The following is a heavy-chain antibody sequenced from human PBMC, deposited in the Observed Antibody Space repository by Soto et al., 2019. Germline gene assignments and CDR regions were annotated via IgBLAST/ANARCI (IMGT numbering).Heavy chain of an antibody. CDR1: GFTFSSYA. CDR2: ISYDGSNK. CDR3: AKGSRSGRYSEFDN. J-gene: IGHJ4*02. Sequence: GGSLRLSCSASGFTFSSYAMSWVRQAPGKGLERVALISYDGSNKYCADSVKGRFTISRDNSKNTLYLQMNILRGEDTAVYYCAKGSRSGRYSEFDNGGQGALVTVSS. V-gene: IGHV3-30*18. D-gene: IGHD1-26*01.